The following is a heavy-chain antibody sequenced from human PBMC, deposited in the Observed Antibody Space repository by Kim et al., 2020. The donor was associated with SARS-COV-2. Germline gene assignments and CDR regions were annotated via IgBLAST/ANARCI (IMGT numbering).Heavy chain of an antibody. CDR2: ISYDGSNK. V-gene: IGHV3-30*04. CDR3: ARDISFDWLLGW. Sequence: GGSLRLSCAASGFTFSSYAMHWVRQAPGKGLEWVAVISYDGSNKYYADSVKGRFTISRDNSKNTLYLQMNSLRAEDTAVYYCARDISFDWLLGWWGQGTLVTVSS. CDR1: GFTFSSYA. D-gene: IGHD3-9*01. J-gene: IGHJ4*02.